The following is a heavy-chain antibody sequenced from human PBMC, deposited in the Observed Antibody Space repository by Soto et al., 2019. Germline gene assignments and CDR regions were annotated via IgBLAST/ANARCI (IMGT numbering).Heavy chain of an antibody. CDR3: AKDHAMAPGTFDY. CDR1: GFTFSSYG. D-gene: IGHD3-10*01. V-gene: IGHV3-30*18. CDR2: ISYDGSNK. Sequence: GGSLRLSCAASGFTFSSYGMHWVRQAPGKGLEWVAVISYDGSNKYYADSVKGRFTISRDNSKNTLYLQMNGLRAEDTAVYYCAKDHAMAPGTFDYWGQGTLVTVSS. J-gene: IGHJ4*02.